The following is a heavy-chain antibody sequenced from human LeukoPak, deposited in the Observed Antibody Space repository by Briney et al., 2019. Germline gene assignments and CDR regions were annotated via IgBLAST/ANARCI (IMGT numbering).Heavy chain of an antibody. Sequence: GGSLRLSCAASGFTFSSYGMHWVRQAPGKGLEWVAFIRYDGSNKYYADSVKGRFTISRDNSKNTLYLQMNSLRAEDTAVYYCAKDPLRFLEWPTYYFDYWGQGTLVTVSS. CDR3: AKDPLRFLEWPTYYFDY. D-gene: IGHD3-3*01. CDR2: IRYDGSNK. V-gene: IGHV3-30*02. CDR1: GFTFSSYG. J-gene: IGHJ4*02.